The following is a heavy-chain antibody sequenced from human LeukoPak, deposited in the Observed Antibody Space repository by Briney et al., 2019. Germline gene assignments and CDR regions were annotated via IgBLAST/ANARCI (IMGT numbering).Heavy chain of an antibody. CDR1: GFTFSSYG. Sequence: GGSLRLSCAASGFTFSSYGMHWVRQAPGKGLEWVAVIWYDGSNKYYADSVKGRFTISRDNSKNTLYLQMNSLRAEDTAVYYCARLTVTTKGYYGMDVWGQGTTVTVSS. CDR3: ARLTVTTKGYYGMDV. J-gene: IGHJ6*02. D-gene: IGHD4-17*01. CDR2: IWYDGSNK. V-gene: IGHV3-33*01.